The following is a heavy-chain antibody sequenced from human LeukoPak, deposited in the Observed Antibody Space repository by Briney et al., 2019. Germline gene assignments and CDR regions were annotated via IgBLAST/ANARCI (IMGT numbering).Heavy chain of an antibody. CDR3: ASQYTSSRIFDD. J-gene: IGHJ4*02. CDR1: GFTFSSYS. CDR2: ISSSSSYI. Sequence: PGGSLRLSCAASGFTFSSYSMNWVRQAPGKGLEWVSSISSSSSYIYYADSVKGRFTISRDNAKNSLYLQMNSLRAEDTAVYFCASQYTSSRIFDDWGQGTLVTVSS. D-gene: IGHD6-13*01. V-gene: IGHV3-21*01.